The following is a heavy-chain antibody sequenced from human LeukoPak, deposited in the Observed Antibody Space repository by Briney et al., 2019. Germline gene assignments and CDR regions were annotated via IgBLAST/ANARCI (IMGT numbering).Heavy chain of an antibody. CDR3: AKGNSIAVSAFFDY. Sequence: PGGSLRLTCAASGFTFDDYTMSWVRQAPGKGLEWVALISWDGDNTYYADSVKGRFTISRDNSKNSLYLQMNNLRTEDTALYYCAKGNSIAVSAFFDYWGQGTLVTVSS. D-gene: IGHD6-19*01. V-gene: IGHV3-43*01. J-gene: IGHJ4*02. CDR2: ISWDGDNT. CDR1: GFTFDDYT.